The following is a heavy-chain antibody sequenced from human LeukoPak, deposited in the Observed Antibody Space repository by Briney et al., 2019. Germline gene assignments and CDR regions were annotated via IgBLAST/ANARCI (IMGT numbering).Heavy chain of an antibody. CDR1: GFTVSSNY. CDR3: ARDRGGLISGGFDY. D-gene: IGHD2-15*01. V-gene: IGHV3-66*03. J-gene: IGHJ4*02. CDR2: LHSYGRT. Sequence: RGSLRLSCAASGFTVSSNYMSCVRQAPGKGLEWISLLHSYGRTFQADSVKGRFTISRDNAKNLLYLQMNSLRVDYTAVYYCARDRGGLISGGFDYWGQGTLVTVSS.